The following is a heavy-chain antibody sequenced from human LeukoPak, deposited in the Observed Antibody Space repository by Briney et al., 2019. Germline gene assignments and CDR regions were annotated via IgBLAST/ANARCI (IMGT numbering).Heavy chain of an antibody. V-gene: IGHV5-51*01. Sequence: GESLKISCKGSGYSFTSYWIGWVRQMPGEGLEWMGIIYPGDSDTRYSPSFQGQVTISADKSISTAYLQWSSLKASDTAMYYCARQVEQLVLGAYFDYWGQGTLVTVSS. CDR2: IYPGDSDT. CDR1: GYSFTSYW. J-gene: IGHJ4*02. CDR3: ARQVEQLVLGAYFDY. D-gene: IGHD6-13*01.